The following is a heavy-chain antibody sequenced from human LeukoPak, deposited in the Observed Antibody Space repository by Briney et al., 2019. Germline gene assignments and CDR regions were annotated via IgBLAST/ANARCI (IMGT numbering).Heavy chain of an antibody. CDR2: INPNSGGT. J-gene: IGHJ4*02. Sequence: ASVKVSCTASGYTFTGYYMHWVRQAPGQGLEWMGWINPNSGGTNYAQKFQGRVTMTRDTSISTAYMELSRLRSDDTAVYYCARDLVVGATLIYFDYWGQGTLVTVSS. CDR3: ARDLVVGATLIYFDY. CDR1: GYTFTGYY. V-gene: IGHV1-2*02. D-gene: IGHD1-26*01.